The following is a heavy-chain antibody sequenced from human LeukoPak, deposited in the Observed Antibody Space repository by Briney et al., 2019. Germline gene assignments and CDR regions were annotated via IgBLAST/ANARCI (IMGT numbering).Heavy chain of an antibody. CDR2: IYPGDSDT. CDR3: ARDPSEADDAFDI. D-gene: IGHD6-19*01. CDR1: GYSFTSYW. V-gene: IGHV5-51*01. Sequence: GESLKISFKGSGYSFTSYWLGWVRQMPGKGLEWMGIIYPGDSDTRYSPSFQGQVTISADKSISTAYLQWSSLKASDTAMYYCARDPSEADDAFDIWGQGTMVTVSS. J-gene: IGHJ3*02.